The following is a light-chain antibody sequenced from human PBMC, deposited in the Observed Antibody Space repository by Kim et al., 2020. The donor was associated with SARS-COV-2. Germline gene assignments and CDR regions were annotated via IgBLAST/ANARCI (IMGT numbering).Light chain of an antibody. Sequence: QTATRTCTRNSNTVGNQEAAWLQQPQGRPPKLLSYRNSNRPSGISERLSASRSGNTASLTITGLQPEYGADYYCSAWDSSLSAWVFGGGTQLTVL. J-gene: IGLJ3*02. V-gene: IGLV10-54*01. CDR3: SAWDSSLSAWV. CDR2: RNS. CDR1: SNTVGNQE.